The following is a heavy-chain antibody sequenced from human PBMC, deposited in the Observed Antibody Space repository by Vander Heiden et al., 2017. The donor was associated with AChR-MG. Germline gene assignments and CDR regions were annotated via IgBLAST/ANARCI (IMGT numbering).Heavy chain of an antibody. CDR3: ARDEGSSDLFDY. D-gene: IGHD6-6*01. Sequence: EVQLVESGGGLVKPGGSLRLSCAASGFTFSSYSMNWVRQAPGKGLEWVSSISSSSSYIYYADSVKGRFTISRDNAKNSLYLQMNSLRAEDTAVYYCARDEGSSDLFDYWGHGTLVTVSS. V-gene: IGHV3-21*01. CDR1: GFTFSSYS. CDR2: ISSSSSYI. J-gene: IGHJ4*01.